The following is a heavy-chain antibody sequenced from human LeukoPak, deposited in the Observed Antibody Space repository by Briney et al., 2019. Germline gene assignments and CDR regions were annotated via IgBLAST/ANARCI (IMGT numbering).Heavy chain of an antibody. CDR2: ISYDGSNK. V-gene: IGHV3-30-3*01. CDR1: GFTFSRYA. J-gene: IGHJ4*02. CDR3: ARGSGWGVLYFDY. D-gene: IGHD6-19*01. Sequence: GGSLRLSCAASGFTFSRYAIHWVRQAPGKGLEWVAVISYDGSNKYFADSVKGRFTISRDNSKNTLYLQMNSLRAEDTAVYYCARGSGWGVLYFDYWGQGTLVTVSS.